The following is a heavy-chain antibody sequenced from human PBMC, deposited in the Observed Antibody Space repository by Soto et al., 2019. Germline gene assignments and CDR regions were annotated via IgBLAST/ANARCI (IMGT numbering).Heavy chain of an antibody. CDR1: GFTFSSYG. V-gene: IGHV3-30*03. D-gene: IGHD2-15*01. Sequence: QVQLVESGGGVVQPGRSLRLSCAANGFTFSSYGVQWVRQAPGKGLEWVAVISYDGSNKYYADSVKGRFTISRDNSKNTLYLQMNSLRAEDTAVYYCAIDQFVVVVATELYYYYGMDVWGQGTTVTVSS. CDR3: AIDQFVVVVATELYYYYGMDV. J-gene: IGHJ6*02. CDR2: ISYDGSNK.